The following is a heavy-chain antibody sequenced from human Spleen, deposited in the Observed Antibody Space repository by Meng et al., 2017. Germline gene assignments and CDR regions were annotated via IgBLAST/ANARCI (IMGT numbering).Heavy chain of an antibody. J-gene: IGHJ6*02. CDR1: GFTFSSYS. Sequence: GESLKISCAASGFTFSSYSMNWVRQAPGKGLEWVSSISSSSSYIYYADSVKGRFTISRDNAKNSLDLQMNSLRAEDKAVYYCARQFDGEGYGMDVWGQGTTVTVSS. CDR3: ARQFDGEGYGMDV. CDR2: ISSSSSYI. V-gene: IGHV3-21*01. D-gene: IGHD3-3*01.